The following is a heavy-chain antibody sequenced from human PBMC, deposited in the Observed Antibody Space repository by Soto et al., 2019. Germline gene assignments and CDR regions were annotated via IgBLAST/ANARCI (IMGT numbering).Heavy chain of an antibody. CDR1: GFTFSGSV. CDR3: VTGAARAWGLHR. V-gene: IGHV3-73*01. D-gene: IGHD3-16*01. J-gene: IGHJ5*02. Sequence: EVPLVQSGGGLVQPGGSVTLSCAASGFTFSGSVIHWVRQASGRGLEWVGRIRDKVNNFATAYAASVKGRFTVSRVDSGSKAYLQMNSLTIEDTAVYYCVTGAARAWGLHRWGEVIMVSVSS. CDR2: IRDKVNNFAT.